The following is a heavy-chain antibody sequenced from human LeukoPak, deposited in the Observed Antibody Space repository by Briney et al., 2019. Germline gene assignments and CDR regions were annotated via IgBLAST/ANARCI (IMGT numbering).Heavy chain of an antibody. Sequence: GGSLRLSCAASGFTFSSYDIHWVRQPTGKGLEWVSAIGTAGDTYYPGSVKGRFTISRENAKNSVYLQMNSLRAGDTAVYYCARDWKKTRDYDFWSGYYLTDYWGQGTLVTVSS. J-gene: IGHJ4*02. CDR2: IGTAGDT. CDR1: GFTFSSYD. CDR3: ARDWKKTRDYDFWSGYYLTDY. V-gene: IGHV3-13*01. D-gene: IGHD3-3*01.